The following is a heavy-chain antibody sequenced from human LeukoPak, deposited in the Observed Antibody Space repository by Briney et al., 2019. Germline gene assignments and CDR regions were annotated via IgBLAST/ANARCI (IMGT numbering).Heavy chain of an antibody. J-gene: IGHJ6*02. V-gene: IGHV3-23*01. CDR1: GFIFSSYS. CDR2: ISGSGGST. CDR3: AKQLVAARYYYYGMDV. D-gene: IGHD6-6*01. Sequence: PGGSLRLSCAASGFIFSSYSMSWVRQAPGKGLEWVSAISGSGGSTYYADSVKGRFTISRDNSKNTLYLQMNSLRAEDTAVYYCAKQLVAARYYYYGMDVWGQGTTVTVSS.